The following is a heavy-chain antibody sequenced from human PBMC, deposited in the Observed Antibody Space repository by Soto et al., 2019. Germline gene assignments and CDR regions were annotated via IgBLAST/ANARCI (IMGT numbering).Heavy chain of an antibody. CDR3: ARHVDIDQRGMDV. CDR2: IYYGST. V-gene: IGHV4-59*08. CDR1: GGSIGSYY. Sequence: QVQLQESGPGLVKPSETLSLTCTVSGGSIGSYYWSWIRQPPGKGLEWIGYIYYGSTKFNPSLNSRVAISRDTSKNQFSLRVSSVTAADTAQYYCARHVDIDQRGMDVWGQGTTVTVSS. D-gene: IGHD5-12*01. J-gene: IGHJ6*02.